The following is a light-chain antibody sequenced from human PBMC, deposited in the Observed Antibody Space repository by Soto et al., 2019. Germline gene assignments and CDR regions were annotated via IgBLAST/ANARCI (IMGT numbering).Light chain of an antibody. CDR1: QGIGTS. CDR2: GAY. CDR3: QKYKAAPLS. J-gene: IGKJ4*01. V-gene: IGKV1-27*01. Sequence: DIQMTQSPSSLSAYVGDRVTITCRASQGIGTSLVWYQQKPGKAPRLLIHGAYTLQSGVPSRFSGSGSGTDITLIISSLQPEDVATYYCQKYKAAPLSFGGGTKVEIK.